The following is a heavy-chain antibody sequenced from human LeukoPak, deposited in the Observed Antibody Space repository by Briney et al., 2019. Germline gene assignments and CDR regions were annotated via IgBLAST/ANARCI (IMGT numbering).Heavy chain of an antibody. D-gene: IGHD6-13*01. Sequence: SETLSLTCTVSGVSISSYYWSWIRQPPGKGLELIGYTYYSGSTNYNPSLKSRVTISVDTSKNQLSLKLSSVTAADTAVYYCARFSVAAAGTGWFDPWGQGTLVTVSA. CDR3: ARFSVAAAGTGWFDP. V-gene: IGHV4-59*01. CDR1: GVSISSYY. J-gene: IGHJ5*02. CDR2: TYYSGST.